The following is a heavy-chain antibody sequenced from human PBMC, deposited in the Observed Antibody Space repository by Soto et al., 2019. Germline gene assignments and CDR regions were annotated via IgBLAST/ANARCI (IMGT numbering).Heavy chain of an antibody. CDR3: AKVKVEYSGLDY. D-gene: IGHD5-12*01. CDR1: GFTFSSYG. CDR2: ISYDGSNK. Sequence: GALRLSCAASGFTFSSYGMHWVRQAPGKGLEWVAVISYDGSNKYYADSVKGRFTISRDNSKNTLYLQMNSLRAEDTAVYYCAKVKVEYSGLDYWGQGTLVTVSS. J-gene: IGHJ4*02. V-gene: IGHV3-30*18.